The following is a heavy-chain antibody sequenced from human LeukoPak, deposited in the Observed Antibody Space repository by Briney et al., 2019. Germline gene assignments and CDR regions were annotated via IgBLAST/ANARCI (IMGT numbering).Heavy chain of an antibody. CDR2: ISGSGGST. D-gene: IGHD3-16*01. J-gene: IGHJ4*02. V-gene: IGHV3-23*01. CDR3: AKGYGDY. Sequence: GGSLRLSCAASGFTFSNDLMTWVRQGPGKGLEGVSSISGSGGSTYYADSVKGRFTISRDNSKKKLYLQMNSLRAEDTAAYYCAKGYGDYWGQGTLLTVSS. CDR1: GFTFSNDL.